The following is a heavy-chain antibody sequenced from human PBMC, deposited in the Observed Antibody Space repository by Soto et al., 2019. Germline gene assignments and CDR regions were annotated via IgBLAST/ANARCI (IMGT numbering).Heavy chain of an antibody. CDR1: GFTFTTYT. Sequence: PGGSLRLSCAASGFTFTTYTMYWVRQAPGKGLEWVASISRSRDYIYYADSVKGRFTISRDNANNSVYLQMNSLRAEDTAVYYCVRPFTVGGSTLGYWGQGALVTVSS. CDR2: ISRSRDYI. V-gene: IGHV3-21*01. CDR3: VRPFTVGGSTLGY. J-gene: IGHJ4*02. D-gene: IGHD1-26*01.